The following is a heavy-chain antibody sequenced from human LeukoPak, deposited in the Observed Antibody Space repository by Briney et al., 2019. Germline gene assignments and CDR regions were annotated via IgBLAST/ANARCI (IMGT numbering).Heavy chain of an antibody. CDR3: ARGIRQDIVVVPAALSGYYFDY. CDR1: GGSFSGYY. D-gene: IGHD2-2*01. CDR2: INHSGST. Sequence: SETLSLTCAVYGGSFSGYYWSWIRQPPGKGLEWIGEINHSGSTNYNPSLKSRVTISVDTSKNQFSLKLSSVTAADTAVYYCARGIRQDIVVVPAALSGYYFDYWGQGTLVTVSS. J-gene: IGHJ4*02. V-gene: IGHV4-34*01.